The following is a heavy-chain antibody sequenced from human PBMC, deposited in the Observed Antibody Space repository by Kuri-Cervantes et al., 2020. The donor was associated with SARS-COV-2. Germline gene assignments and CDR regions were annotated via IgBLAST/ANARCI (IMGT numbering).Heavy chain of an antibody. CDR2: MNPNSGNT. CDR3: ARDNHYYGSGSLGIDY. CDR1: GYTFTSYD. Sequence: ASVKVSCKASGYTFTSYDINWVRQATGQGLEWMGWMNPNSGNTGYAQKFQGRVTMTRNTSISTAYMELSSLTAADTVVYYCARDNHYYGSGSLGIDYWGQGTLVTVSS. J-gene: IGHJ4*02. V-gene: IGHV1-8*01. D-gene: IGHD3-10*01.